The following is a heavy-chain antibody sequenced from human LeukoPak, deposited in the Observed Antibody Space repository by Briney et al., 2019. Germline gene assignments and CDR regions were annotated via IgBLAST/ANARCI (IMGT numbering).Heavy chain of an antibody. V-gene: IGHV3-30*01. CDR2: ISYDGSNK. Sequence: GGSLRLSCAASGFTFSSYAMHWVRQAPGKGLEWVAVISYDGSNKYYADSVKGRFTISRDNSKNTLYLQMNSLRAEDTAVYYCARVPLIAVAGGYYYYYGTDVWGQGTTVTVSS. CDR3: ARVPLIAVAGGYYYYYGTDV. J-gene: IGHJ6*02. D-gene: IGHD6-19*01. CDR1: GFTFSSYA.